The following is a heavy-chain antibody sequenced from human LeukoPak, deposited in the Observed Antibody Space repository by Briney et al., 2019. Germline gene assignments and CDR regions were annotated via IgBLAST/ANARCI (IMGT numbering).Heavy chain of an antibody. V-gene: IGHV4-39*01. J-gene: IGHJ6*02. Sequence: SETLSLTCTVSGGSISSSSYYWGWIRQPPGKGLEWIGSIYYRGSTYYNPSLKSRVTISIDTSRNQFSLKLSSVTAADTAVYYCARLIWFGELSGYGMDVWGQGTTVTVSS. CDR3: ARLIWFGELSGYGMDV. CDR2: IYYRGST. D-gene: IGHD3-10*01. CDR1: GGSISSSSYY.